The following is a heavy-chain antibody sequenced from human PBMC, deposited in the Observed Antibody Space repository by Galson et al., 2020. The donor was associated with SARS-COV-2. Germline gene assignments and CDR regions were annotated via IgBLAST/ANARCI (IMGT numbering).Heavy chain of an antibody. D-gene: IGHD3-22*01. J-gene: IGHJ6*02. V-gene: IGHV3-33*06. CDR1: GFTFSSYG. CDR3: AKSTYYYDSSGYYYVPYYYYYGMDV. CDR2: IWYDGSNK. Sequence: GGSLRLSCAASGFTFSSYGMHWVRQAPGKGLEWVAVIWYDGSNKYYADSVKGRFTISRDNSKNTLYLQMNSLRAEDTAVYYCAKSTYYYDSSGYYYVPYYYYYGMDVWGQGTKVTVSS.